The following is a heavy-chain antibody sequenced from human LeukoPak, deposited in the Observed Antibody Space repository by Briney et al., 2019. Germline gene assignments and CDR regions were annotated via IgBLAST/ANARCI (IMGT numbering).Heavy chain of an antibody. V-gene: IGHV4-34*01. CDR2: INHSGST. CDR3: ARGRHGSLLRY. J-gene: IGHJ4*02. D-gene: IGHD3-3*01. CDR1: GGSFSGYY. Sequence: SETLSLTCAVYGGSFSGYYWSWIRQPPGKGLEWIGEINHSGSTNYNPSLKSRVTISVDTSKNQFSLKLSSVTAAVTAVYYCARGRHGSLLRYWGQGTLVTVSS.